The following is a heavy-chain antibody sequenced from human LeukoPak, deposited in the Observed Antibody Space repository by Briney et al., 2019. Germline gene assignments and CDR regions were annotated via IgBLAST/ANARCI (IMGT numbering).Heavy chain of an antibody. V-gene: IGHV1-18*01. CDR3: ARDRGHVYGDDY. CDR2: ISAYNGNT. CDR1: IYTFTSYG. D-gene: IGHD4-17*01. Sequence: HGASVKVSCKASIYTFTSYGSSWVRQAPGQGLEWMGWISAYNGNTNYAQKLQGRVTMTTDTSTSTAYMELRRLIPDETAVYYCARDRGHVYGDDYWGQGTLVTVSS. J-gene: IGHJ4*02.